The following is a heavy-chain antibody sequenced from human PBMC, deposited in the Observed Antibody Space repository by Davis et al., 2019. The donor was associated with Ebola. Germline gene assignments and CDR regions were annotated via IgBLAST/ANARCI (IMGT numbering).Heavy chain of an antibody. CDR2: INAGNGDT. J-gene: IGHJ4*02. CDR3: ATYTMTPLPFDY. Sequence: ASVKVSCKASGYTFTSYDINWVRQATGQRLEWMGWINAGNGDTKYSQKFQGRVTITRDTSASTAYMELSGLRPDDTAMYYCATYTMTPLPFDYWGQGTLVTVSS. CDR1: GYTFTSYD. D-gene: IGHD4-17*01. V-gene: IGHV1-3*01.